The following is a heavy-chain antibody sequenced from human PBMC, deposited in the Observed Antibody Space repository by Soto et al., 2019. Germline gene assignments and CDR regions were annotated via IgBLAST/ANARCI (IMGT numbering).Heavy chain of an antibody. V-gene: IGHV3-23*01. J-gene: IGHJ3*02. CDR1: RFTLRNYV. CDR2: TGGSGDT. Sequence: EVQLLESGGGLVQPGGSLRLSCAASRFTLRNYVVNWVRQAPGKGLAWVSTTGGSGDTYYPDSVKCRFTISRDNSKNTVYSEMIPLRAEDTAVYYCATSGHWGVLRCSSFDMWGKGTVVTVSS. D-gene: IGHD3-16*01. CDR3: ATSGHWGVLRCSSFDM.